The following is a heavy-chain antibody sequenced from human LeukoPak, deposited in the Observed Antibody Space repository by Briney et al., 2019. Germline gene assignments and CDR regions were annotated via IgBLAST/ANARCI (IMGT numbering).Heavy chain of an antibody. V-gene: IGHV3-30*02. CDR2: IRYDGSNK. D-gene: IGHD3-22*01. CDR3: AKSFYERSGYYSN. Sequence: PGGSLRLSCAASGFTFSSYGMHWVRQAPGKGLEWVAFIRYDGSNKYYADSVKGRFTISRDNSKNTLYVQMNSLRVEDTAVYYCAKSFYERSGYYSNWGQGTLVTVSS. J-gene: IGHJ4*02. CDR1: GFTFSSYG.